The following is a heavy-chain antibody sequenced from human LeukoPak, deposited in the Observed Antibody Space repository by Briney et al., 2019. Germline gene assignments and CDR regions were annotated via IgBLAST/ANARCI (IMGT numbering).Heavy chain of an antibody. J-gene: IGHJ6*03. Sequence: ASVKVSCKASGYTFTSYAISWVRQAPGQGLEWMGGIIPIFGTANYAQKFQGRVTITTDESTSTAYMELSSLRSEGTAVYYCARGDTPTVYYYYMDVWGKGTTVTVSS. D-gene: IGHD5-18*01. CDR2: IIPIFGTA. V-gene: IGHV1-69*05. CDR3: ARGDTPTVYYYYMDV. CDR1: GYTFTSYA.